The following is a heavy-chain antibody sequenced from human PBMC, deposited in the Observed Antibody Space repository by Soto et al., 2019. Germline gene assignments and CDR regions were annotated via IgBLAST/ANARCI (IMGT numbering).Heavy chain of an antibody. CDR2: ISYDGSNK. D-gene: IGHD4-17*01. Sequence: GGSLRLSCAASGFTFSSYGMHWVRQAPGKGLEWVAVISYDGSNKYYADSVKGRFTISRDNSKNTLYLQMNSLRAEDTAVYYCAKDRDYGLRTYYYGMDVWGQGTTVTVSS. CDR3: AKDRDYGLRTYYYGMDV. CDR1: GFTFSSYG. J-gene: IGHJ6*02. V-gene: IGHV3-30*18.